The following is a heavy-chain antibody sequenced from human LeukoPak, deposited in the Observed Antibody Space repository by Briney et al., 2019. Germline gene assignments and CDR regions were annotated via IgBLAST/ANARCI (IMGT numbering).Heavy chain of an antibody. J-gene: IGHJ5*02. CDR2: IHYSGIS. CDR3: ARRVQMSSGSPTSNTWLDP. CDR1: GDSISSYY. V-gene: IGHV4-59*01. Sequence: SETLSLTCTVSGDSISSYYWNWIRQPPGRGLEWIVHIHYSGISNYNPSLKSRVTISVDTAKNQFSLKLISVTAADTAVYYCARRVQMSSGSPTSNTWLDPWGQGTLVTVSS. D-gene: IGHD3-10*01.